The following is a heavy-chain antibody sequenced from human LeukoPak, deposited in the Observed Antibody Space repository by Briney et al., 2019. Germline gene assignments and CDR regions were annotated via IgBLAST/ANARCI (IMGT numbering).Heavy chain of an antibody. CDR2: ISKDGSNK. D-gene: IGHD2-2*02. CDR1: GFTFTNYA. V-gene: IGHV3-30-3*01. Sequence: GGSLRLSCAASGFTFTNYAMHWVRQAPGKGLEWVAVISKDGSNKYYTDSVKGRFTISRDNSKNTLYLQMNSLRAEDTAVYYCARNTSPFDYWGQGTLVTVSS. J-gene: IGHJ4*02. CDR3: ARNTSPFDY.